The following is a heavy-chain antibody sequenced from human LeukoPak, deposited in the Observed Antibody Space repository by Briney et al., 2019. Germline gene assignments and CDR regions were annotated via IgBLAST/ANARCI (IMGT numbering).Heavy chain of an antibody. CDR2: INTDGSTT. D-gene: IGHD5-24*01. CDR3: AREDGDAYNFFDY. Sequence: PGGSLRLSCAASGFTFSTYWMHWVRQSPGKGLVWVSRINTDGSTTSYADSVKGRFTISRDNAKNTLYLQMNSLTAEDTAVYYCAREDGDAYNFFDYWGQGTLVTASS. J-gene: IGHJ4*02. CDR1: GFTFSTYW. V-gene: IGHV3-74*01.